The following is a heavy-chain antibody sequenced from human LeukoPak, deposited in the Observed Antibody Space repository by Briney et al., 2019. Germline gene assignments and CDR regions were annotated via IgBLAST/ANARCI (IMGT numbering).Heavy chain of an antibody. J-gene: IGHJ4*02. Sequence: PGGSLRLSCAASGFTVSSNYMSWVRQAPGKGLEWVSGISSSGGDTPYADSVKGRFTISRDNSKNMVYLQMNSLRAEDTAVYYCAKKSSGLNPFDYWGQGTLVTVSS. CDR2: ISSSGGDT. D-gene: IGHD1-14*01. CDR1: GFTVSSNY. CDR3: AKKSSGLNPFDY. V-gene: IGHV3-23*01.